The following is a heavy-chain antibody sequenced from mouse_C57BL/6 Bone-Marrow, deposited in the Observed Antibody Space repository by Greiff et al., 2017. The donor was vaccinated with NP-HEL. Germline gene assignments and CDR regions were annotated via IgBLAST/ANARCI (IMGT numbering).Heavy chain of an antibody. CDR2: ISYSGST. V-gene: IGHV3-8*01. CDR1: GYSITSDH. Sequence: EVKLQESGPGLAKPSQTLSLTCSVTGYSITSDHWNWIRKFPGNKLEYMGYISYSGSTYYNPSLKSRISITRDTSKNQYYLQLNSVTTEDTATYYCARRALPWYFDVWGTGTTVTVSS. J-gene: IGHJ1*03. D-gene: IGHD3-1*01. CDR3: ARRALPWYFDV.